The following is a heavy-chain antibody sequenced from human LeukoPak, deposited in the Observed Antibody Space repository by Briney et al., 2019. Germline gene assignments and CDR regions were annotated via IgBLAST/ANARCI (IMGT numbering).Heavy chain of an antibody. D-gene: IGHD3-9*01. CDR3: ARGNYDILTGYLY. CDR1: GGSFSGYY. V-gene: IGHV4-34*01. J-gene: IGHJ4*02. Sequence: PSETLSLTCAVYGGSFSGYYWSWIRQPPGKGLEWIGEINHSESTNYNPSLKSRVTISVDTSKNQFSLKLSSVTAADTAVYYCARGNYDILTGYLYWGQGTLVTVSS. CDR2: INHSEST.